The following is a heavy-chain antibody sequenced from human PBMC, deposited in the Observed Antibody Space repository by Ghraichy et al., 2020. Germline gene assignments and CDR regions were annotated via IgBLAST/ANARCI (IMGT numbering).Heavy chain of an antibody. D-gene: IGHD1-26*01. CDR2: IYYSGST. Sequence: SETLSLTCTVSGGSIPSSTYYWAWLRQPPGKGLEWIGSIYYSGSTYYNPSLKSRVTISVDTSKNQFSLKLSSVTAADTAVFYCASLLPGATVDYWGQGTLVTVSS. CDR3: ASLLPGATVDY. V-gene: IGHV4-39*01. CDR1: GGSIPSSTYY. J-gene: IGHJ4*02.